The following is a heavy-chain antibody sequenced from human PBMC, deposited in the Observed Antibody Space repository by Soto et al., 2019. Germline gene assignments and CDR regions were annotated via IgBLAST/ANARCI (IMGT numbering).Heavy chain of an antibody. CDR1: GGSISSGDYY. D-gene: IGHD2-8*01. J-gene: IGHJ6*02. CDR2: IYYSEST. V-gene: IGHV4-31*03. CDR3: ARAPLISMFFAYGMDV. Sequence: QVQLQESGPGLVKPSQTLSLTCTVSGGSISSGDYYWKWIRQHPGKGLEWIGYIYYSESTYYNPSLKSRVTISVDTSRSQCSLKLRSVTAADTAVYYCARAPLISMFFAYGMDVWGQGTTVTVSS.